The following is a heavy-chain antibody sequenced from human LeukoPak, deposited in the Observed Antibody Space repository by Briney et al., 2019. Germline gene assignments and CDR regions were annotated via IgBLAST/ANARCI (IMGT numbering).Heavy chain of an antibody. CDR2: INHSGST. CDR1: GGSFSGYY. CDR3: ARVLLWFGEFRINWFDP. D-gene: IGHD3-10*01. Sequence: ASETLSLTCAVYGGSFSGYYWSWIRQPPGKGLEWIGEINHSGSTNYNPSLKSRVTISVDTSKNQLSLKLSSVTAADTAVYYCARVLLWFGEFRINWFDPWGQGTLVTVSS. J-gene: IGHJ5*02. V-gene: IGHV4-34*01.